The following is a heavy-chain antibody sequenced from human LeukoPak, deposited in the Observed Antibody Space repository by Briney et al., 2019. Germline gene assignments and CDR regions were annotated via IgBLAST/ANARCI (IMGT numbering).Heavy chain of an antibody. V-gene: IGHV1-69*01. D-gene: IGHD4-17*01. Sequence: SVKVSCKASGGTFSKYTISWVRQRPGQGLEWMGGITPLFGTANYAQKFQGRVTITADESTSTAYMELSSLRSEDTAVYYCARGHTADDAFDIWGQGTMVTVSS. CDR3: ARGHTADDAFDI. CDR2: ITPLFGTA. CDR1: GGTFSKYT. J-gene: IGHJ3*02.